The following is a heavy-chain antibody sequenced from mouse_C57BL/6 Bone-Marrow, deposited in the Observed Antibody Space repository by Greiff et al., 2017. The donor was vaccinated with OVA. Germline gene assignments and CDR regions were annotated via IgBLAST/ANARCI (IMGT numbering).Heavy chain of an antibody. V-gene: IGHV3-6*01. D-gene: IGHD1-1*01. CDR3: AREGPDYYGSSSAY. CDR1: GYSITSGYY. Sequence: EVQLVESGPGLVKPSQSLSLTCSVTGYSITSGYYWNWIRQFPGNKLEWMGYISYDGSNNYNPSLKNRISITRDTSKNQFFLKLNSVTTEDTATYYCAREGPDYYGSSSAYWGQGTLVTVSA. CDR2: ISYDGSN. J-gene: IGHJ3*01.